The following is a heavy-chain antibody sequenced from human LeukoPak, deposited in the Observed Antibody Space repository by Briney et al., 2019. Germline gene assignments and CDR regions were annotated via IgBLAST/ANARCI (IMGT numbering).Heavy chain of an antibody. CDR1: GYSITSAYY. V-gene: IGHV4-4*07. Sequence: SETLSLTCTVSGYSITSAYYWGWIRQPAGEGLEWIGRIYTSGSTNYNPSLKSRVTMSVDTSKNQFSLKLSSVTAADTAVYFCARGFRGDNFDYWGQGTLVTVSS. D-gene: IGHD7-27*01. J-gene: IGHJ4*02. CDR3: ARGFRGDNFDY. CDR2: IYTSGST.